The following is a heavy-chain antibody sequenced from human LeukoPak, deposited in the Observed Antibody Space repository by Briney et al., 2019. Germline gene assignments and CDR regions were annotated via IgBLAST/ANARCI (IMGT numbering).Heavy chain of an antibody. CDR2: ISGSGGST. V-gene: IGHV3-23*01. J-gene: IGHJ4*02. Sequence: PGGSLRLSCAASGFTFSSYAMDWVRQAPGKGLEWVSGISGSGGSTYYADSVKGRFTISRDESKNTLYLQMNSLRAEDTAVYYCAKEPRRGYYDSSGYFDYWGQGTLVTVSS. CDR1: GFTFSSYA. CDR3: AKEPRRGYYDSSGYFDY. D-gene: IGHD3-22*01.